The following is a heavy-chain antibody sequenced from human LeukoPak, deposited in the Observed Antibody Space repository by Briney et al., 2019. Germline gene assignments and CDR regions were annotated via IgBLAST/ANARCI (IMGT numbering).Heavy chain of an antibody. J-gene: IGHJ3*02. CDR1: GGSISSYY. D-gene: IGHD3-3*01. CDR2: IYYSGST. V-gene: IGHV4-59*01. Sequence: PSETLSLTCTVSGGSISSYYWSWIRQPPGKGLGWIGYIYYSGSTNYNPSLKSRVTISVDTSKNQFSLKLSSVTAADTAVYYCARAVGDFWSGYPDAFDIWGQGTMVTVSS. CDR3: ARAVGDFWSGYPDAFDI.